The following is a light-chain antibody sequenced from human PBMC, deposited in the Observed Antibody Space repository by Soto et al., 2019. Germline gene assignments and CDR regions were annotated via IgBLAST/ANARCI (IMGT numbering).Light chain of an antibody. J-gene: IGLJ3*02. CDR2: GNN. CDR1: SSNIGRNT. Sequence: QSVLTQPPSASGTPGQRVTISCSVSSSNIGRNTVNWYQQLPGTAPKLLIYGNNQRPSGVPDRFSGSKSGTSASLAISGLQSEDEADYYCAAWDDSLNGPVFGGGTKLTVL. CDR3: AAWDDSLNGPV. V-gene: IGLV1-44*01.